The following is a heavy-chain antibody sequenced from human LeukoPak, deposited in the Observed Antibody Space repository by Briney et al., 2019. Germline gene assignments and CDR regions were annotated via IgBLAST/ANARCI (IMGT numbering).Heavy chain of an antibody. V-gene: IGHV3-66*01. CDR2: IYSGGST. J-gene: IGHJ3*02. CDR1: GFTFSSYA. D-gene: IGHD3-22*01. Sequence: PGGSLRLSCAASGFTFSSYAMHWVRQAPGKGLEWVAVIYSGGSTYYADSVKGRFTISRDNSKNTLYLQMNSLRAEDTAVYYCARDSAYYYDSSGYDAFDIWGQGTMVTVSS. CDR3: ARDSAYYYDSSGYDAFDI.